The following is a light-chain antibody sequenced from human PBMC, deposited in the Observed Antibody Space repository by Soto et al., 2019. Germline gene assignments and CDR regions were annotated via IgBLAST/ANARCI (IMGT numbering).Light chain of an antibody. CDR3: QQYGSSPWT. CDR2: GAS. J-gene: IGKJ1*01. V-gene: IGKV3-20*01. CDR1: QSVSSSY. Sequence: EIVLTQSPGTLSLSPGESATLSCRASQSVSSSYLAWYQQKPGQAPRLFIYGASSRATGIPDRFRGSGSGTDCTLTISRLEPEDFAVYYCQQYGSSPWTFGQGTKVEI.